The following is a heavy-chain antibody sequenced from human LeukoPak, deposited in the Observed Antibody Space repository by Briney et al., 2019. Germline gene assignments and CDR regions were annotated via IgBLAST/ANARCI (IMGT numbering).Heavy chain of an antibody. CDR2: IYYSGST. D-gene: IGHD3-16*02. CDR3: ARLTVIWYFDL. J-gene: IGHJ2*01. CDR1: GGSISSYY. V-gene: IGHV4-59*01. Sequence: PSETLSLTCTVSGGSISSYYWSWIRQPPGKGLEWIGYIYYSGSTNYNPSLKSRVTISVDTSKNQFSLKLSSVTAADTAVYYCARLTVIWYFDLWGRGTLVTVSS.